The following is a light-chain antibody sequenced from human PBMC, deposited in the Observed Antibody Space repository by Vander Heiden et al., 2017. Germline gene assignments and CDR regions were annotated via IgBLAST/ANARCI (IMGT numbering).Light chain of an antibody. Sequence: DLQLTESPSSLSASVGDTLTITCRASQGISNYLAWYQQRPGQVPKLLIYAAYTLQSGVPSRFSGGGSGTDFTLTISGLQPEDVATYYCQKYNTGVTFGPGTKVDLK. CDR3: QKYNTGVT. CDR1: QGISNY. V-gene: IGKV1-27*01. CDR2: AAY. J-gene: IGKJ3*01.